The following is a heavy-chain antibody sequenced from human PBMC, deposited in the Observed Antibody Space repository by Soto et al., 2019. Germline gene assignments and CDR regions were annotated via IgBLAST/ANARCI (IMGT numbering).Heavy chain of an antibody. V-gene: IGHV1-8*01. J-gene: IGHJ6*02. CDR2: VNPNSGNT. D-gene: IGHD6-19*01. CDR3: ARGRYSSGWYFTPSYYYGMDV. CDR1: AYTFTSND. Sequence: SVKVSCKASAYTFTSNDINWVRQDTGQGLGWMGWVNPNSGNTGYAQKFQGRVTMTRNTSISTAYMELSSLRSEDTAVYYCARGRYSSGWYFTPSYYYGMDVWGQGTTVTVSS.